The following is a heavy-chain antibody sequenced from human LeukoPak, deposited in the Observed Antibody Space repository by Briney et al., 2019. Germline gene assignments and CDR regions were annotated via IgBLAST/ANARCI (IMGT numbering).Heavy chain of an antibody. CDR2: VSGSGGRT. D-gene: IGHD2-21*02. V-gene: IGHV3-23*01. CDR1: GFSFSSYA. J-gene: IGHJ3*02. Sequence: GGSLRLSCAASGFSFSSYAMSWVRQAPGKGLEWVSTVSGSGGRTFYADSVRGRFTISRDNSKKTLYLQMNHLRAEDTAVYYCAKGGAGVTDAPHGDVVTTTLDGFDIWGQGTLVTVSS. CDR3: AKGGAGVTDAPHGDVVTTTLDGFDI.